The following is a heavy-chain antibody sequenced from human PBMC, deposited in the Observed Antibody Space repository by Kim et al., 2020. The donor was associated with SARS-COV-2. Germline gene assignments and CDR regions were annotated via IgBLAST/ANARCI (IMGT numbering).Heavy chain of an antibody. D-gene: IGHD3-16*02. CDR2: IYTSGST. Sequence: SETLSLTCTVSGGSISSYYWSWIRQPAGKGLEWIGRIYTSGSTNYNPSLERRVTMSVNTSTNQTFLKLSSVTAADTAVVYCCRGVLITFGGVVFTYWFDP. V-gene: IGHV4-4*07. CDR1: GGSISSYY. J-gene: IGHJ5*02. CDR3: CRGVLITFGGVVFTYWFDP.